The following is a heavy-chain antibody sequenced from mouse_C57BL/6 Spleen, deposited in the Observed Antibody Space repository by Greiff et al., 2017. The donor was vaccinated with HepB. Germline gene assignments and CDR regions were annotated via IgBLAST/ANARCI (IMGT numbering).Heavy chain of an antibody. Sequence: EVQLQQSGPELVKPGASVKISCKASGYTFTDYYMNWVKQSHGKSLEWIGDINPNNGGTSYNQKFKGKATLTVAKSSSTAYMELRSLTSEDSAVYYCARRLDWWGQGTTLTVSS. CDR2: INPNNGGT. D-gene: IGHD1-2*01. J-gene: IGHJ2*01. CDR1: GYTFTDYY. V-gene: IGHV1-26*01. CDR3: ARRLDW.